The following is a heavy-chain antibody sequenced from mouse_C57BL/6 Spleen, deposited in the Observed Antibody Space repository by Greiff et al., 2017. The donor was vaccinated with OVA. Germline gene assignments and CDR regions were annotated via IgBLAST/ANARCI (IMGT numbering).Heavy chain of an antibody. Sequence: VQLQQPGAELVKPGASVKLSCKASGYTFTSYWMHWVKQRPGRGLEWIGRIDPNSGGTKYNEKFKSKATLTVDKPSSTAYMQLSSLTSEYSAVYDCARPITSVVPYAMDYWGQGTSVTVAS. CDR3: ARPITSVVPYAMDY. J-gene: IGHJ4*01. D-gene: IGHD1-1*01. V-gene: IGHV1-72*01. CDR2: IDPNSGGT. CDR1: GYTFTSYW.